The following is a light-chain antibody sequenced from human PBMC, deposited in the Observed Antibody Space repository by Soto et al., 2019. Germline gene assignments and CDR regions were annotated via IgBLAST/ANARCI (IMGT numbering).Light chain of an antibody. CDR3: QQYNNWPFS. Sequence: ESVLTQSPGTLSLSPGERATLSCRASQSVSSNYLAWYQQKPGQTPRLLIYGASTRATGIPARFSGSGSGTEFTLTISSLQSEDFALYYCQQYNNWPFSFGQGTRLEIK. V-gene: IGKV3-15*01. CDR2: GAS. CDR1: QSVSSN. J-gene: IGKJ5*01.